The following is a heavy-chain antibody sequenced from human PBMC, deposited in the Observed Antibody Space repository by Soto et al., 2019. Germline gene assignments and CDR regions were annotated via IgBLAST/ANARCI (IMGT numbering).Heavy chain of an antibody. CDR2: INPNSGGT. J-gene: IGHJ6*03. V-gene: IGHV1-2*04. Sequence: ASVKVSCKVSGYTFTGYYMHWVRQAPGQGLEWMGWINPNSGGTNYAQKFQGWVTMTRDTSISTAYMELSRLRSDDTAVYYCAREAITMVRGVIIYYYYYMDVWGKGTTVTVSS. D-gene: IGHD3-10*01. CDR3: AREAITMVRGVIIYYYYYMDV. CDR1: GYTFTGYY.